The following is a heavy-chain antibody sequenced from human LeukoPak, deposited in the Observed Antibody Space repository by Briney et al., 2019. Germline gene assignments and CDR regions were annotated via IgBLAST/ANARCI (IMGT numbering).Heavy chain of an antibody. D-gene: IGHD2-2*01. V-gene: IGHV3-74*01. Sequence: GGSLRLSCAASGFTFSSYWMHWVRQAPGKGLVWVSRINNDGSSTNCADSVKGRFTISRDNAKNTLYLQVNSLRAEDTAVYYCARDCSSTSCYRSGLDPWGQGTLVTVSS. J-gene: IGHJ5*02. CDR3: ARDCSSTSCYRSGLDP. CDR1: GFTFSSYW. CDR2: INNDGSST.